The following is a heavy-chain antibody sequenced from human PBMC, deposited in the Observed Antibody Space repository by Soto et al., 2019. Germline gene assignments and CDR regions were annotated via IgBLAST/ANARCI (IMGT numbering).Heavy chain of an antibody. CDR1: GFTFSSYA. V-gene: IGHV3-23*01. CDR2: ISGSGDST. Sequence: EVQLLESGGGLVQPGGSLRISCAASGFTFSSYAMTWVRQAPGKGLEWVSVISGSGDSTYYADSVRGRFTISRDISKNTLYLQMNSLRAEDTAVYFCAKVPWPLVHTHYFHYWGQGNLVTVSS. J-gene: IGHJ4*02. CDR3: AKVPWPLVHTHYFHY. D-gene: IGHD3-16*02.